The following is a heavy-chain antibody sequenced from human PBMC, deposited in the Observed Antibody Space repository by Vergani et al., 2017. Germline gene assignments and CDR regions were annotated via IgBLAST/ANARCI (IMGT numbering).Heavy chain of an antibody. D-gene: IGHD6-13*01. CDR2: INHSGST. CDR3: ARDGTGYSGSWPPRAFRGGAFDI. Sequence: QVQLQQWGAGLLKPSETLSLTCAVYGGSFSGYYWSWIRQPPGKGLEWIGEINHSGSTNYNPSLKSRVTISVDTPKNQFSLKLSSVTAADTPVYYCARDGTGYSGSWPPRAFRGGAFDIWGQGTMVTVSS. V-gene: IGHV4-34*01. CDR1: GGSFSGYY. J-gene: IGHJ3*02.